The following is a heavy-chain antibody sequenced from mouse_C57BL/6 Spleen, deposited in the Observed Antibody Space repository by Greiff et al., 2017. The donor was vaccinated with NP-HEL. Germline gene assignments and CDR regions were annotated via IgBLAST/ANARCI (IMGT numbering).Heavy chain of an antibody. CDR3: ARRGYGSSYLDY. D-gene: IGHD1-1*01. J-gene: IGHJ2*01. CDR2: INPYNGGT. Sequence: VQLQQSGPVLVKPGASVKMSCKASGYTFTDYYMNWVKQSHGKSLEWIGVINPYNGGTSYNQKFKGKATLTVDKSSSTAYMELNSLTSEDSAVYYCARRGYGSSYLDYWGQGTTLTVSS. CDR1: GYTFTDYY. V-gene: IGHV1-19*01.